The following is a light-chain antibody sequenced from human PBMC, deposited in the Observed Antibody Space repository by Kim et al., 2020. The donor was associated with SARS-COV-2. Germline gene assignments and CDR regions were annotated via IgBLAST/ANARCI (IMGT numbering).Light chain of an antibody. CDR1: QSVASTS. J-gene: IGKJ1*01. CDR3: QQYGSSPRT. V-gene: IGKV3-20*01. Sequence: SPGERATLSCRASQSVASTSLGWYQQRPCQAPRLLSDSTSKRATGIPDRFSGSGSGTDFTLTISRLEAEDFAVYYCQQYGSSPRTFGQGTKVDIK. CDR2: STS.